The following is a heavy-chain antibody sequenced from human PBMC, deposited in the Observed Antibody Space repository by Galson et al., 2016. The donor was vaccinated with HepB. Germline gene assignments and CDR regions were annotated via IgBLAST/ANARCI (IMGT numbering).Heavy chain of an antibody. CDR3: ARVVTRYFGEIDI. Sequence: TLSLTCTVSGGSISSGSYYWSWIRQHPGKGLEWIGYLYYSGNTYYNPSLKGRITITVDPSENQFSLKLSTVTAADTAVYYCARVVTRYFGEIDIWGQGTMVTVSS. CDR1: GGSISSGSYY. J-gene: IGHJ3*02. D-gene: IGHD2/OR15-2a*01. V-gene: IGHV4-31*03. CDR2: LYYSGNT.